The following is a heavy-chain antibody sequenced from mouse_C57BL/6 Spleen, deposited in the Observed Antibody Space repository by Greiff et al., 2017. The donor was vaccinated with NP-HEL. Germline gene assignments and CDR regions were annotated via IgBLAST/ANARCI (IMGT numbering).Heavy chain of an antibody. CDR3: TNYGSSLYYFDY. J-gene: IGHJ2*01. Sequence: VKLQESGAELVRPGASVTLSCKASGYTFTDYEMHWVKQTPVHGLEWIGAIDPETGGTAYNQKFKGKAILTADKSSSTAYMELRSLTSEDSAVYYCTNYGSSLYYFDYWGQGTTLTVSS. CDR1: GYTFTDYE. D-gene: IGHD1-1*01. V-gene: IGHV1-15*01. CDR2: IDPETGGT.